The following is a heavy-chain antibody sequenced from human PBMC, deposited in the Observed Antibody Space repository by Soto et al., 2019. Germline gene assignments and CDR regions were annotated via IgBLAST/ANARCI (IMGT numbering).Heavy chain of an antibody. J-gene: IGHJ5*02. CDR1: GYTFTDYF. CDR3: ATSRGYSGYDGWYDP. D-gene: IGHD5-12*01. Sequence: QLVQSGAEVRKPGASVKVPCKASGYTFTDYFIHWVRQAPGQGLDWMGWINPHSGATDYAQRFQGRVTMTRDTSISTVYMELSSLSSDDTAVFYCATSRGYSGYDGWYDPWGQGTLVIVSS. V-gene: IGHV1-2*02. CDR2: INPHSGAT.